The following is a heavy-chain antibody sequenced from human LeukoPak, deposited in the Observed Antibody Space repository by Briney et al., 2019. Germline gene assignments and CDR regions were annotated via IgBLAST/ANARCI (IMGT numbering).Heavy chain of an antibody. Sequence: GGSLRLSCVASGFSFSSYSMSWVRQAPGKGLEWVSSISSSSSYIYYADSVKGRFTISRDNAKNSLYLQMNSLRAEDTAVYYCARDYGSGGPYYFDYWGQGTLVTVSS. CDR1: GFSFSSYS. D-gene: IGHD3-10*01. V-gene: IGHV3-21*01. CDR3: ARDYGSGGPYYFDY. J-gene: IGHJ4*02. CDR2: ISSSSSYI.